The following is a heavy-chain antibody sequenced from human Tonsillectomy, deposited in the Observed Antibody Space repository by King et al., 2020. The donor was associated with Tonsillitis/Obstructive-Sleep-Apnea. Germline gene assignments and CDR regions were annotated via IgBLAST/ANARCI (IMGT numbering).Heavy chain of an antibody. CDR3: AKVSIRRGSWGSYFNY. Sequence: VQLVESGGGVVQPGGSLRLSCAASGFTFDDYAMHWVRQAPGKGLEWVSLISGDGGSTYYADSVKGRFTISRDNSKNSLYLQMNSLRPEDTALYYCAKVSIRRGSWGSYFNYWCQGTLVTVAS. CDR2: ISGDGGST. CDR1: GFTFDDYA. D-gene: IGHD6-13*01. V-gene: IGHV3-43*02. J-gene: IGHJ4*02.